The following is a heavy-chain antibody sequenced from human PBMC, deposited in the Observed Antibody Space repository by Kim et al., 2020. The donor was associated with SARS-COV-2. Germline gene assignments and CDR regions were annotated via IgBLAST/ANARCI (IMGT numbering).Heavy chain of an antibody. CDR1: GFTFSSYG. D-gene: IGHD4-4*01. J-gene: IGHJ6*02. Sequence: GGSLRLSCAASGFTFSSYGIHWVRQAPGKGLEWVAAISYDGSNKYYTDSVKGRLTVSRDNSKNTVFLQMNSLKAEDTGVYYCAKGVETNMDKRDYSHYGMDYWGQGTTVTVSS. CDR3: AKGVETNMDKRDYSHYGMDY. V-gene: IGHV3-30*18. CDR2: ISYDGSNK.